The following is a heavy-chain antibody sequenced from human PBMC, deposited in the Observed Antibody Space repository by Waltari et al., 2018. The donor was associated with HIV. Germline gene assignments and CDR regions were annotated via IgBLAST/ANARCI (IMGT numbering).Heavy chain of an antibody. J-gene: IGHJ5*02. V-gene: IGHV1-8*01. CDR3: ARGPYYYGSGSYWFDP. D-gene: IGHD3-10*01. Sequence: QVQLVQSGAEVKKPGASVKVSCQASGYTFTSYDINWVRQATGQGLEWMGWMNPNSGNTGYAQKFQGRVTMTRNTSISTAYMELSSLRSEDTAVYYCARGPYYYGSGSYWFDPWGQGTLVTVSS. CDR1: GYTFTSYD. CDR2: MNPNSGNT.